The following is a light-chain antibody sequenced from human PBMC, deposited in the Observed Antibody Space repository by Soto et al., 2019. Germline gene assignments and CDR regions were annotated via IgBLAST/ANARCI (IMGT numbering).Light chain of an antibody. CDR1: QDIRDY. V-gene: IGKV1-27*01. CDR3: QKYNSAPLT. J-gene: IGKJ4*01. Sequence: DIQMTQSPSSLSASVGDRVTITCRASQDIRDYLAWYQQRPGKVPYLLTYSPSILTSAVPSRFSGSGSGTDFTLTISSLQPEDVATYYCQKYNSAPLTFGGGTKVEI. CDR2: SPS.